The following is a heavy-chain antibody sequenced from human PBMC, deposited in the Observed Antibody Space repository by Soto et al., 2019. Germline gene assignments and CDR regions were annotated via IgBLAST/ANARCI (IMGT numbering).Heavy chain of an antibody. D-gene: IGHD1-26*01. V-gene: IGHV3-20*04. CDR3: AREGGARRGFTL. CDR1: GFIFDDYG. CDR2: INWNGGGI. J-gene: IGHJ4*02. Sequence: EVELVESGGGVVRPGGSLRLSCAASGFIFDDYGMSWVRQPPGKGLEWVSGINWNGGGIGYGDSVKGRFTISRDNAKNALYLQMNSLRAEDAALSYCAREGGARRGFTLWGQGTLVTVSS.